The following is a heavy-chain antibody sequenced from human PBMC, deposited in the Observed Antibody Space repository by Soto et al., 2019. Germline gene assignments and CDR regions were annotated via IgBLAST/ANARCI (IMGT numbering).Heavy chain of an antibody. V-gene: IGHV4-39*01. J-gene: IGHJ4*02. CDR2: IYYSGST. CDR3: ARGPEMDFWSVYYNGYFDY. D-gene: IGHD3-3*01. Sequence: SETLSLTCTVSGGSISSSSYYWGWIRQPPGKGLEWIGSIYYSGSTYYNPSLKSRVTISVDTSKNQFSLKLSSVTAADTAVYYCARGPEMDFWSVYYNGYFDYWGQGTLVTVSS. CDR1: GGSISSSSYY.